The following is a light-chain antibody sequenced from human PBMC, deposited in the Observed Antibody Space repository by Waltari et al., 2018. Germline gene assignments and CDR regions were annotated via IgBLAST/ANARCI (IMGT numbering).Light chain of an antibody. CDR1: QSLLFRSNNKNY. CDR3: QQYYHIART. V-gene: IGKV4-1*01. J-gene: IGKJ1*01. Sequence: DNVMTQSPDSLAVSLGERATINCKSSQSLLFRSNNKNYLAWYQPKPGQPPKLLIHWASTRESGVPDRFSGSGSGTDFTLTISSLQAEDVAVYYCQQYYHIARTFGQGTRVEIK. CDR2: WAS.